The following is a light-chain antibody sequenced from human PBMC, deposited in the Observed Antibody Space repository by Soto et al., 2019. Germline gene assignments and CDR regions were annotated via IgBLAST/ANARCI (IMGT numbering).Light chain of an antibody. CDR3: QQRSNWPRT. J-gene: IGKJ1*01. Sequence: EIVLTQSPATLSLSPGERATLSCRASQSVSSYLAWYQQKPGQAPRLLIYDASNRATGIPARFSGSGSGTDFTLTISSLEPEDFAVYYCQQRSNWPRTFGQGAKAESK. CDR2: DAS. CDR1: QSVSSY. V-gene: IGKV3-11*01.